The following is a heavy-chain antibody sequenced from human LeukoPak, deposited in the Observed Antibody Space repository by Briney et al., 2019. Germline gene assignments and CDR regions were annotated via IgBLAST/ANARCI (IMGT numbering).Heavy chain of an antibody. Sequence: GRSLRLSCAASGFTLSDYAMHWVRQAPGKGLEWVSSISSSSSYIYYADSVKGRFTISRDNAKNSLYLQMNSLRAEDTAVYYCASEGTPPTNWFDPWGQGTLVTVSS. CDR1: GFTLSDYA. CDR2: ISSSSSYI. CDR3: ASEGTPPTNWFDP. D-gene: IGHD1-26*01. J-gene: IGHJ5*02. V-gene: IGHV3-21*01.